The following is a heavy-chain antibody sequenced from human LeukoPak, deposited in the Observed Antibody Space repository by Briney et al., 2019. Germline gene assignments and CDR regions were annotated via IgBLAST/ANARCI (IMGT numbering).Heavy chain of an antibody. V-gene: IGHV3-48*01. D-gene: IGHD6-13*01. Sequence: QPGRSLRLSCAASGFTLSLYSMNWVRQAPGKGLEWVSYISRGSNNIHYADSVKGRFTISRDNSKNTLYLQMNSLRAEDTAVYYCARDRGSSWSLFDYWGQGTLVTVSS. CDR3: ARDRGSSWSLFDY. CDR1: GFTLSLYS. J-gene: IGHJ4*02. CDR2: ISRGSNNI.